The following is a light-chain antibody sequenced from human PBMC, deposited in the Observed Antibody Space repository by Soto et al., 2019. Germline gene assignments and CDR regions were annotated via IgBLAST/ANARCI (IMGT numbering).Light chain of an antibody. CDR3: QQYGSSRT. CDR2: GAS. J-gene: IGKJ1*01. Sequence: EIVLTQSPGTLSLSPGERATLSCRASQSVSSSYLAWYQQKPGQAPRLLIYGASSRATGIPDRFSGSGSATAFTLTISSLEPEDFEVYYCQQYGSSRTFGQGTKVEIK. V-gene: IGKV3-20*01. CDR1: QSVSSSY.